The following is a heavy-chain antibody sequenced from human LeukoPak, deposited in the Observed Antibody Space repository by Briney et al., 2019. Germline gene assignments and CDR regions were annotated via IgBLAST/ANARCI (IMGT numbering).Heavy chain of an antibody. D-gene: IGHD3-10*01. CDR3: ARAGDFYSYGMDV. Sequence: GASVKVSCKASGYTFTGYYLHWVRQAPGQGLEWMAWINPNSGTTNYAQKFQGRVTMTRDTSISTAYMLLSSLRFDDTAVYYCARAGDFYSYGMDVWGQGTTVTVS. J-gene: IGHJ6*02. CDR2: INPNSGTT. V-gene: IGHV1-2*02. CDR1: GYTFTGYY.